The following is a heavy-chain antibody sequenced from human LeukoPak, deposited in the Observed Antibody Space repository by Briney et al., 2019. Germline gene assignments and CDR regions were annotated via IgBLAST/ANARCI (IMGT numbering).Heavy chain of an antibody. V-gene: IGHV4-39*02. CDR1: GASISGITNY. J-gene: IGHJ4*02. D-gene: IGHD3-22*01. CDR2: VDYTGTT. CDR3: ARVGSSGYFY. Sequence: SETLSLSCSVSGASISGITNYWGWIRQPPGKGLEWIGSVDYTGTTFYNPSLKSRVTVSVDTSKNHFSLKLSSVTAADTAVYYCARVGSSGYFYWGQGTLVTVSS.